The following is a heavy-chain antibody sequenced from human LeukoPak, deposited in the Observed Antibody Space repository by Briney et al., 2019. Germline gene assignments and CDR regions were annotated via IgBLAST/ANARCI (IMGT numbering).Heavy chain of an antibody. CDR1: SGTFSSYA. J-gene: IGHJ4*02. Sequence: ASVKVSCKASSGTFSSYAISWVRQAPGQGLEWMGRIIPIFGTANYAQKFQDRATITTDESTSPAYMELSSLRSEDTAVYYCARRPGHYFDYWGQGTLVTVSS. CDR2: IIPIFGTA. D-gene: IGHD2-2*01. CDR3: ARRPGHYFDY. V-gene: IGHV1-69*05.